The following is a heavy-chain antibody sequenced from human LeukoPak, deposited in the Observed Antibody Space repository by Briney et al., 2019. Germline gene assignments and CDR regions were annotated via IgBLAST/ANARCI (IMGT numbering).Heavy chain of an antibody. J-gene: IGHJ3*02. Sequence: VGSLRLSCAASGFTFSSYSMNWVRQAPGKGLEWVSSISSSSSYIYYADSVKGRFTISRDNAKNSLYLQMNSLRAEDTAVYYCARTTVTTESDAFDIWGQGTMVTVSS. CDR1: GFTFSSYS. CDR3: ARTTVTTESDAFDI. V-gene: IGHV3-21*01. CDR2: ISSSSSYI. D-gene: IGHD4-17*01.